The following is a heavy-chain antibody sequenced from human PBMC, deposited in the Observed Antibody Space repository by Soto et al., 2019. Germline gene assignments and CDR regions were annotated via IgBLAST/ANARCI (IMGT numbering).Heavy chain of an antibody. CDR3: ARDLGYQLLYNWFDP. CDR1: GGTFSSYA. Sequence: SVKVSCKASGGTFSSYAISWVRQAPGQGLEWMGGIIPIFGTANYAQKFQGRVTITADESTSTAYMELSSLRSEDTAVYYCARDLGYQLLYNWFDPWGQGTLVTAPQ. J-gene: IGHJ5*02. V-gene: IGHV1-69*13. D-gene: IGHD2-2*02. CDR2: IIPIFGTA.